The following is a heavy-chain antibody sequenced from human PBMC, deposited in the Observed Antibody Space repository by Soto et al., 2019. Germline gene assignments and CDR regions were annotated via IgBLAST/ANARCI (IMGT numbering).Heavy chain of an antibody. CDR1: GFTFTSSA. V-gene: IGHV1-58*01. J-gene: IGHJ3*02. CDR3: AAADDYVWGSHRYTLGAFDI. Sequence: SVKVSCKASGFTFTSSAVQWVRQARGQRLEWIGWIVVGSGNTNYAQKFQERVTITRDMSTSTAYMELSSLRSEDTAVYYCAAADDYVWGSHRYTLGAFDIWGQGTMVTLSS. CDR2: IVVGSGNT. D-gene: IGHD3-16*02.